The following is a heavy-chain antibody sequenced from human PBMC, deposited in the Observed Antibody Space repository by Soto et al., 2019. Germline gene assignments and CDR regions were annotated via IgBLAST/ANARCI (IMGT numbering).Heavy chain of an antibody. CDR3: ARGGSPYVWFNEF. V-gene: IGHV1-69*13. CDR2: ILPVFGTT. D-gene: IGHD3-16*01. Sequence: SVKVSCKDSGGLFSSFAISWVRQAPGQGLEWLGGILPVFGTTNYPEKFQDRVTITADESTNTAYMELSSLTSGDTAIYYCARGGSPYVWFNEFWGQGTMVTVYS. CDR1: GGLFSSFA. J-gene: IGHJ4*02.